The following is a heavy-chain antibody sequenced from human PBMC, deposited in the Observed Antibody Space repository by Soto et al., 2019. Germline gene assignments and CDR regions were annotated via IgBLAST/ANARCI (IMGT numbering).Heavy chain of an antibody. CDR2: LGAADDP. CDR1: GFTLSAYD. D-gene: IGHD2-15*01. Sequence: GALRLSCSASGFTLSAYDMHWVRQAEGKGLEWVSALGAADDPYYLVSVKGRFTISRENAKNSLYLQMNNLRAGDTAVYYCARAYSGRLPRRADYYYAMDVWGQGTTVTVSS. J-gene: IGHJ6*02. V-gene: IGHV3-13*05. CDR3: ARAYSGRLPRRADYYYAMDV.